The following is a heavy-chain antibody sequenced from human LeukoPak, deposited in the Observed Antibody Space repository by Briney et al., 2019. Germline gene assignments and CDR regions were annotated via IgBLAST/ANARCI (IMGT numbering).Heavy chain of an antibody. D-gene: IGHD5-24*01. V-gene: IGHV3-21*01. Sequence: GGSLRLSCAASGFTFNTFNMNWVRQAPGKGLEWVSSITSGGDYIYYADSVKGRFTTSRDNAKNSLYLQMNSLRAEDTAVYYCAREWLELEIGFDYWGQGTLVTVSS. CDR2: ITSGGDYI. J-gene: IGHJ4*02. CDR1: GFTFNTFN. CDR3: AREWLELEIGFDY.